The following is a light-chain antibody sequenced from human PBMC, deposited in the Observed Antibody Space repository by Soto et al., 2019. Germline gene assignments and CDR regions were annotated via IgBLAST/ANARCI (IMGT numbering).Light chain of an antibody. V-gene: IGKV3-15*01. Sequence: EIVMTQSPATLSVSPGERATLYCRASQSVDSKLAWYQQKPGQGPRLLIYGASSRATGIPARFSGSGSGTEFTLTISSLQSEDFAVYYCQHYSTWLWTFGQGTKVEIK. J-gene: IGKJ1*01. CDR3: QHYSTWLWT. CDR2: GAS. CDR1: QSVDSK.